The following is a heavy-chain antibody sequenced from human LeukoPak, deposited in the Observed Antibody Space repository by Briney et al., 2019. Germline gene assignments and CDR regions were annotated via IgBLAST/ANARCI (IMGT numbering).Heavy chain of an antibody. CDR1: GFTFSSHG. J-gene: IGHJ4*02. V-gene: IGHV3-33*01. CDR3: ARGGDYGSGNYFDY. Sequence: TGRSLRLSCAASGFTFSSHGMNWVRQAPGKGLEWVAVIWYDGSDKYYADSVKGRFTISRDSSKNTLYLQMNSLRVEDTAVYYCARGGDYGSGNYFDYWGQGTLVTVSS. CDR2: IWYDGSDK. D-gene: IGHD3-10*01.